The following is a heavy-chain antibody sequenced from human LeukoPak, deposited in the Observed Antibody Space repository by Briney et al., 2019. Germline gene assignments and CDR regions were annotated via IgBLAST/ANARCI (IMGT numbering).Heavy chain of an antibody. CDR3: ARDRGVRGEIITEYFDY. D-gene: IGHD3-10*01. CDR1: GFTFSKYG. Sequence: SGRSLSHSCAASGFTFSKYGMHWVRQAPGKGLEWVAVTWNGGNDKYYADSVKGRFTISRDDSKKTMYLQMNSLRAADTAVYYCARDRGVRGEIITEYFDYWGRATLVTVSS. V-gene: IGHV3-33*01. J-gene: IGHJ1*01. CDR2: TWNGGNDK.